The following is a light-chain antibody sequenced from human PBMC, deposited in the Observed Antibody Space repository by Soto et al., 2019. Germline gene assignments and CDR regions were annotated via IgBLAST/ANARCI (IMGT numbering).Light chain of an antibody. CDR3: LQDINYPWT. CDR2: AAS. V-gene: IGKV1-39*01. J-gene: IGKJ1*01. Sequence: DIQMTQSPSSLSASVGDRVTITWRASQSISSYLNWYQQKPGKAPKLLIYAASSLQSGVPSRFSGSGSGTDFTLTISSLQPEDSATYYCLQDINYPWTFGQGTKVDI. CDR1: QSISSY.